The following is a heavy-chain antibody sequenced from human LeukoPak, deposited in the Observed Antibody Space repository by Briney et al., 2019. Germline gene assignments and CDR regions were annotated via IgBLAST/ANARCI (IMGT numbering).Heavy chain of an antibody. Sequence: GGSLRLSCAASGFTFSSYWMSWVRQAPGKGLEWVANIKQDGSEKYYVDSVKGRFTISRDNAKNSLYLQMNSLRAEDTAVYYCARFHYYDSSHDDAFDIWGQGTMVTVSS. CDR2: IKQDGSEK. V-gene: IGHV3-7*03. D-gene: IGHD3-22*01. J-gene: IGHJ3*02. CDR3: ARFHYYDSSHDDAFDI. CDR1: GFTFSSYW.